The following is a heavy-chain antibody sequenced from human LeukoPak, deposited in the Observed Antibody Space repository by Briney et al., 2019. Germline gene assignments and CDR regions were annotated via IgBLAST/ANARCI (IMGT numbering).Heavy chain of an antibody. CDR2: INPSGGST. CDR3: ARVGYYGSGSYYNVFDY. J-gene: IGHJ4*02. D-gene: IGHD3-10*01. V-gene: IGHV1-46*01. Sequence: AASVKVSCKASGYTFTSYYMHWVRQAPGQGLEWMGIINPSGGSTSYAQKFQGRVTMTRDTSTSTVYMELSSLRSEDTAVYYCARVGYYGSGSYYNVFDYWGQGTLVTVSS. CDR1: GYTFTSYY.